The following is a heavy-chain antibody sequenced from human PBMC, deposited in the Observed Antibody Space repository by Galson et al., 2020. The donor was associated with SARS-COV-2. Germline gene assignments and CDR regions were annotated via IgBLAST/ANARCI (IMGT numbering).Heavy chain of an antibody. CDR2: ISSTSTYI. V-gene: IGHV3-21*01. D-gene: IGHD2-2*01. CDR3: ARAQSERYCSTTNCISRSWYFDL. J-gene: IGHJ2*01. CDR1: GFTFSDYS. Sequence: GESLKISCEASGFTFSDYSINWVRQAPGKGLEWVSSISSTSTYIYYADSLKGRFTISRDNAKNSLFLQMNSLRAEDTAVYYCARAQSERYCSTTNCISRSWYFDLWGRGTLVTVSS.